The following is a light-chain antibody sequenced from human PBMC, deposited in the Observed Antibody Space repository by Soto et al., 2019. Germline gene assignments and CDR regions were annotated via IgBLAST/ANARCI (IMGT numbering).Light chain of an antibody. V-gene: IGKV1-5*01. CDR1: ESIRTW. CDR2: DAS. J-gene: IGKJ1*01. Sequence: DIQMTQSPSTLSASVGDRVTITCRASESIRTWLAWYQHKPGKAPKFLIHDASTLESGVPSRFSGSGSGTEFTLTIRSLQPDDFATYYCQQYNSYSPWTFGQGTKVDIK. CDR3: QQYNSYSPWT.